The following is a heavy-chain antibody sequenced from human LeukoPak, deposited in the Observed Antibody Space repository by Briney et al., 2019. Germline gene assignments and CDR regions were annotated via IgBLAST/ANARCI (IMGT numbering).Heavy chain of an antibody. V-gene: IGHV3-20*04. CDR3: ARDRIVVVPAEGYFDY. CDR2: INWNGGST. J-gene: IGHJ4*02. D-gene: IGHD2-2*01. Sequence: GGSLRLSCAASGFTFSSYWMSWVRQAPGKGLEWVSGINWNGGSTGYADSVKGRFTISRDNAKNSLYLQMNSLRAEDTALYYCARDRIVVVPAEGYFDYWGQGTLVTVSS. CDR1: GFTFSSYW.